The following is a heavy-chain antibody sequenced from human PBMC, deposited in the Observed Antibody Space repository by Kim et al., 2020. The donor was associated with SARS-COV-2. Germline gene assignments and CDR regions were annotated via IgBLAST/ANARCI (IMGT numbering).Heavy chain of an antibody. CDR3: AREDDGLDV. V-gene: IGHV4-59*01. CDR2: T. J-gene: IGHJ6*02. Sequence: TNYNPPLKRRVTISVDTSKNQFSLKLSSVTSADTAVYYCAREDDGLDVWGQGTTVTVSS.